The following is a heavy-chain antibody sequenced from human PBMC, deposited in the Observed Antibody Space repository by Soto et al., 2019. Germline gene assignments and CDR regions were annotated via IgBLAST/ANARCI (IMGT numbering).Heavy chain of an antibody. CDR3: ARAGSDYGDYGISY. CDR2: IYYSGST. J-gene: IGHJ4*02. V-gene: IGHV4-30-4*01. D-gene: IGHD4-17*01. Sequence: SETLSLTCAVYGGSFSSGDYYWSWIRQPPGKGLEWIGYIYYSGSTYYNPSLKSRVTISVDTSKNQFSLKLSSVTAADTAVYYCARAGSDYGDYGISYWGQGTLVTVSS. CDR1: GGSFSSGDYY.